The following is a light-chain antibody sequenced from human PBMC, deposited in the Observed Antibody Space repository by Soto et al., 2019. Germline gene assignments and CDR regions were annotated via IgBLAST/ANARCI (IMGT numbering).Light chain of an antibody. CDR2: DVN. J-gene: IGLJ1*01. CDR3: SSHTSINTLV. CDR1: SSDVGGYNS. V-gene: IGLV2-14*03. Sequence: QSALTQPASVSGSPGQSITVSCSGTSSDVGGYNSVSWYQQHPGKAPKLMIYDVNIRPSGLSTRFSGSKSGNTASLTISGLQAEDESDYYCSSHTSINTLVFGTVTKLTVL.